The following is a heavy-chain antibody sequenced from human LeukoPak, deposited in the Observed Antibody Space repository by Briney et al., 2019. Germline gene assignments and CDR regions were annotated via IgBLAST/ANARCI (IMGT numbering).Heavy chain of an antibody. CDR2: IYYSGST. Sequence: SETLSLTCTVSGGSISSSSYYWGWIRQPPGKGLEWIGSIYYSGSTYYNPSLKSRVTISVDTSKNQFSLELSSVTAADTAVYYCARHPGDCSSTSCYAVYFDYWGQGTLVTVSS. D-gene: IGHD2-2*01. J-gene: IGHJ4*02. CDR3: ARHPGDCSSTSCYAVYFDY. V-gene: IGHV4-39*01. CDR1: GGSISSSSYY.